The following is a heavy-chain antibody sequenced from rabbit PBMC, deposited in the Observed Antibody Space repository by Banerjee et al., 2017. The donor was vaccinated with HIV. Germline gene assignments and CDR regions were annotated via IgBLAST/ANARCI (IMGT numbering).Heavy chain of an antibody. V-gene: IGHV1S45*01. CDR2: IDGNSNGIP. Sequence: ELVESGGGLVQPGESLKLSCKASGIDFSNYGIAWVRQAPGKGLEWIACIDGNSNGIPDYANWAKGRFTVSKTSSTTVTLQMTSLTAADTATYFCAREGYGFGYDNYPNLWGPGTLVTVS. CDR1: GIDFSNYG. CDR3: AREGYGFGYDNYPNL. D-gene: IGHD6-1*01. J-gene: IGHJ4*01.